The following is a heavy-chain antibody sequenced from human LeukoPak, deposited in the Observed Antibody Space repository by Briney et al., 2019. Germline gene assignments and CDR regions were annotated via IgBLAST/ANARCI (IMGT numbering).Heavy chain of an antibody. Sequence: PGGSLRLSCAASGFTFSSYSMNWVRQAPGKGLEWVSYISSSSSTIYYADSVKGRFTISRDNAKNSLYLQMNSLRAEDTAVYYCAREGGVSGSGSYYPFYYYYGMDVWGQGTTVTVSS. V-gene: IGHV3-48*04. D-gene: IGHD3-10*01. J-gene: IGHJ6*02. CDR1: GFTFSSYS. CDR2: ISSSSSTI. CDR3: AREGGVSGSGSYYPFYYYYGMDV.